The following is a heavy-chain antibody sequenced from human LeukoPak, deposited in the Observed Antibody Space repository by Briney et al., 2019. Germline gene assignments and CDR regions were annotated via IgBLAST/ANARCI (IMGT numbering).Heavy chain of an antibody. CDR3: ARVSDIVVVPAPLGVNEFDI. J-gene: IGHJ3*02. CDR2: INPNSGGT. Sequence: GASVKVSCKASGYTFTSYGISWVRQAPGQGLEWMGWINPNSGGTKYAQKFQGRVTMTRDTSISTAYMELSRLRSDDTAVYYCARVSDIVVVPAPLGVNEFDIWGKGTMVTVSS. D-gene: IGHD2-2*01. V-gene: IGHV1-2*02. CDR1: GYTFTSYG.